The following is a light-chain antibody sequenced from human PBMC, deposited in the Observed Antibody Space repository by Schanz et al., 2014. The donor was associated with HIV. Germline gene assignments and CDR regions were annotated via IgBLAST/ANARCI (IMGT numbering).Light chain of an antibody. J-gene: IGLJ2*01. CDR2: DTS. V-gene: IGLV7-46*01. CDR1: TGAVTSGHF. CDR3: LLYHGGTVV. Sequence: QAVVTQEPSLTVSPGGTVTLTCGSSTGAVTSGHFPYWVQQKPGQAPRTLIYDTSNKHSWTPARFSASLLGDKAALTLSGAQPEDEADYYCLLYHGGTVVFGGGTKLTVL.